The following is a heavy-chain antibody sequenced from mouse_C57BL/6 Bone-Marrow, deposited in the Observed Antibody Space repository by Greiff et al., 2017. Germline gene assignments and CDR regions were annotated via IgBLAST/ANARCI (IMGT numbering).Heavy chain of an antibody. CDR3: ARGGNGWYFDV. CDR2: ISSGGSST. Sequence: EVMLVESGGDLVKPGGSLKLSCAASGFTFSSYGMSWVRQTPDKRLEWVATISSGGSSTYYPDSVKGRFTISRDNAKNTLYLQMSSLKSEDTAMYYFARGGNGWYFDVWGTGTTVTVSS. CDR1: GFTFSSYG. D-gene: IGHD2-1*01. J-gene: IGHJ1*03. V-gene: IGHV5-6*01.